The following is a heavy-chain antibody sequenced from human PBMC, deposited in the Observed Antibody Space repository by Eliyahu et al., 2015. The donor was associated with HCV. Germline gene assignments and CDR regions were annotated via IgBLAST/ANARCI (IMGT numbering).Heavy chain of an antibody. J-gene: IGHJ3*02. CDR1: GFIFSNYV. CDR2: IWFDGSNE. D-gene: IGHD2-15*01. Sequence: QVQLVESGGGVVPPGXSLRLSCAASGFIFSNYVMHWVRQAPGQGLEGVAVIWFDGSNEYYADSVKGRFTISRDISKNTLYLQLNSLRAEDTAVYYCARGSGRGNSRAAFGIWGQGTMVTVSS. CDR3: ARGSGRGNSRAAFGI. V-gene: IGHV3-33*01.